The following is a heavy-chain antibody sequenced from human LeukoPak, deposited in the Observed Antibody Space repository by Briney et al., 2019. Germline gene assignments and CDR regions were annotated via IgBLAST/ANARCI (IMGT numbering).Heavy chain of an antibody. J-gene: IGHJ4*02. CDR3: AREGVEGATI. Sequence: GGSLRLSCAASGFTFGNYAMSWVRQAPGMGLEWVSAINPSGGTTYYSDSVKGRFIISRDNSKNTLFLQMNSLRAEDTAVYYCAREGVEGATIWGQGTLVTVSS. D-gene: IGHD3-16*01. CDR1: GFTFGNYA. V-gene: IGHV3-23*01. CDR2: INPSGGTT.